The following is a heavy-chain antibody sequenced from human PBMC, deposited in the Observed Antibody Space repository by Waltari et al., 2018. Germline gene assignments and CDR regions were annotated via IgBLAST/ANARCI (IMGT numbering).Heavy chain of an antibody. CDR2: ISDNGATL. Sequence: EVRLVESGGESVPHGGSLRLSCAASGVTFNRHSMNWVRQAPGKGLEWIAYISDNGATLYEADSVRGRFTISRNNAKNSLYLQMNSLRVEDTAVYYCVRQNFETYAFDFWGQGVLVTVSS. V-gene: IGHV3-48*03. J-gene: IGHJ4*02. CDR1: GVTFNRHS. D-gene: IGHD3-9*01. CDR3: VRQNFETYAFDF.